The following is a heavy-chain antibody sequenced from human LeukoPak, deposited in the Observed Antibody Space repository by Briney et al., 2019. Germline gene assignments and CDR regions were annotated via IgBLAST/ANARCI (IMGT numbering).Heavy chain of an antibody. D-gene: IGHD4-11*01. CDR3: ARVATTSRYYYYMDV. CDR2: ISSSGSTI. CDR1: GFTFRSYS. Sequence: GGSLRLSCAASGFTFRSYSMNWVRQAPGKGLEWVSYISSSGSTIYYADSVKGRFTISRDNAKNSLYLQMNSLRAEDTAVYYCARVATTSRYYYYMDVWGKGTTVTISS. J-gene: IGHJ6*03. V-gene: IGHV3-48*04.